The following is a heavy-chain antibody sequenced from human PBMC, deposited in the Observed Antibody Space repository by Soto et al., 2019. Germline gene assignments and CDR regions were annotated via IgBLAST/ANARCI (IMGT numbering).Heavy chain of an antibody. CDR3: ARGLGSGSSYFDY. CDR1: GGSISSGGYY. CDR2: IYYSGST. V-gene: IGHV4-61*08. D-gene: IGHD1-26*01. J-gene: IGHJ4*02. Sequence: PSETLSLTCPVSGGSISSGGYYWSWIRQPPGKGLEWIGYIYYSGSTYYNPSLKSRVTISVDTSKNQFSLKLSSVTAADTAVYYGARGLGSGSSYFDYWGQGTLVTVSS.